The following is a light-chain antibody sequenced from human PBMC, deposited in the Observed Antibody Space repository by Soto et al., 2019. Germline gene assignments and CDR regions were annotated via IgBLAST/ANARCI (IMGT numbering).Light chain of an antibody. Sequence: QSVLTQPRSVSGCPGQSVTSCCTGTSSDVGGYNYVSWYQQHPGKAPKLMIYDVSKRPSGVPDRFSGSKSGNTASLTISGLQAEDEADYYCCSYAGSYTFYVVGTGTRSPS. V-gene: IGLV2-11*01. J-gene: IGLJ1*01. CDR1: SSDVGGYNY. CDR3: CSYAGSYTFYV. CDR2: DVS.